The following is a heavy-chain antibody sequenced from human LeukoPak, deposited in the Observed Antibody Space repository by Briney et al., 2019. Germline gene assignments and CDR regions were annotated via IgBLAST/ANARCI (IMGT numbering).Heavy chain of an antibody. Sequence: ASVKVSCKASGYTFTGYFMHWVRQAPGQGLEWMGWISAYNGNTNYAQKLQGRVTMTTDTSTSTAYMELRSLRSDDTAVYYCAREMGVAGTFDYWGQGTLVTVSS. CDR1: GYTFTGYF. J-gene: IGHJ4*02. V-gene: IGHV1-18*04. CDR3: AREMGVAGTFDY. D-gene: IGHD6-19*01. CDR2: ISAYNGNT.